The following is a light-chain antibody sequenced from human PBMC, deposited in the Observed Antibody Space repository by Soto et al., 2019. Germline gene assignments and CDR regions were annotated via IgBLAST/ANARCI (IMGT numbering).Light chain of an antibody. Sequence: EIVMTQSPAFLSVSPGERVILSCRASQSVFSNLAWYQQKPGQAPRLLIYSASARVTGIPARFSGSVSGTEFTLTISSLQSEDFAVYYCQQYHNWPPLTFGGGTKVEIK. V-gene: IGKV3-15*01. CDR2: SAS. CDR1: QSVFSN. CDR3: QQYHNWPPLT. J-gene: IGKJ4*01.